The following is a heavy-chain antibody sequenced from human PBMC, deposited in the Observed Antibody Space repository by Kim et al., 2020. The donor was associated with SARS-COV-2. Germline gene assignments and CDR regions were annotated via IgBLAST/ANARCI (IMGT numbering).Heavy chain of an antibody. CDR1: GYTFTSYY. Sequence: ASVKVSCKASGYTFTSYYMHWVRQAPGQGLEWMGIINPSGGSTSYAQKFQGRVTMTRDTSTSTVYMELSSLRSEDTAVYYCAREDRSIGSGTNGYSVFDYWGQGTLVTVSS. D-gene: IGHD3-10*01. CDR2: INPSGGST. J-gene: IGHJ4*02. V-gene: IGHV1-46*01. CDR3: AREDRSIGSGTNGYSVFDY.